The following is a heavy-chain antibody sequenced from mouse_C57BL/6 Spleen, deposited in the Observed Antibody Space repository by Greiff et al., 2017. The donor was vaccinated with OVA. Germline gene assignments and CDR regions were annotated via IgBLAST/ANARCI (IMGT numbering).Heavy chain of an antibody. CDR3: ARAYYGSSAMDY. V-gene: IGHV5-17*01. J-gene: IGHJ4*01. Sequence: EVHLVESGGGLVKPGGSLKLSCAASGFTFSDYGMHWVRQAPEKGLEWVAYISSGSSTIYYADTVKGRFTISRDNATNTLFLQMTSLRSEDTAMYYCARAYYGSSAMDYWGQGTSVTVSS. CDR2: ISSGSSTI. D-gene: IGHD1-1*01. CDR1: GFTFSDYG.